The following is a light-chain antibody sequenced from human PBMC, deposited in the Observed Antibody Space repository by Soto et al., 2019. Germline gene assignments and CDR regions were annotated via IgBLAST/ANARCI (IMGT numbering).Light chain of an antibody. CDR2: WAS. J-gene: IGKJ4*01. Sequence: DIVMTQSPDSLAVSLGERATIRCKSSQSVLFNSDNKNYLSWYQQKPGQPPKLLIYWASIRESGVPDRFSGSGSGTDFTLTISSLQAEDVAFYYCQQYYSTPLTFCGGTKVEI. CDR3: QQYYSTPLT. V-gene: IGKV4-1*01. CDR1: QSVLFNSDNKNY.